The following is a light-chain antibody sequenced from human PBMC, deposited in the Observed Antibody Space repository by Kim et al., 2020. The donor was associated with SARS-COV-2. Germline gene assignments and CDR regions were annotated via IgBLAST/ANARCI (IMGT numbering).Light chain of an antibody. CDR1: QRVSNEF. V-gene: IGKV3-20*01. CDR3: QVYGSSPLYT. Sequence: GERATLACRASQRVSNEFLAWYQKRPGQAPRLLIYGASFRATGIPDRFSGGGSGTDFTLTISGLQPEDFAVYYCQVYGSSPLYTFGQGTKLEI. J-gene: IGKJ2*01. CDR2: GAS.